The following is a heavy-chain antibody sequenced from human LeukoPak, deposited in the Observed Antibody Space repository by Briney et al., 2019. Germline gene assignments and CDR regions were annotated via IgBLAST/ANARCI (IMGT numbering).Heavy chain of an antibody. D-gene: IGHD3-10*01. J-gene: IGHJ4*02. Sequence: ASVKVSCKASGYTFTTYDLNWVQQATGQGFEWMGWMNPNSGNAGYAQKFQGRVTMTRNTSISTAYMELSNLTSEDTAVYYCARRIRGAPTDYWGQGTLVPVSS. V-gene: IGHV1-8*01. CDR3: ARRIRGAPTDY. CDR1: GYTFTTYD. CDR2: MNPNSGNA.